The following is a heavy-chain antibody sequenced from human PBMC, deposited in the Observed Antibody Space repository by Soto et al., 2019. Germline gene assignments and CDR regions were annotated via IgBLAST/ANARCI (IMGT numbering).Heavy chain of an antibody. Sequence: QITLKESGPTLVKPTQTLTLTCTFSGFSLSTSGVGVGWIRQPPGKALEWLAVIYWDDDKRSSSSLKSRLTSTKDTSKTQVVLTMTNMDPVDTATYYCAHHPYYGMGSYSFDYWGQGILVTVSS. CDR2: IYWDDDK. J-gene: IGHJ4*02. D-gene: IGHD3-10*01. CDR3: AHHPYYGMGSYSFDY. CDR1: GFSLSTSGVG. V-gene: IGHV2-5*02.